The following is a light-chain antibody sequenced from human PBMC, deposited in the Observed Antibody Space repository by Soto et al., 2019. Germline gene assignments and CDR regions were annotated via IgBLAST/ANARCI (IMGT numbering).Light chain of an antibody. V-gene: IGKV3-15*01. Sequence: EIVMTQSPATLSVSPGERATLSCRASQSVSNNVAWYQQKPGQAPRLLIYHAATRATGIPARFSGSGSGTEVTLTISSLQAEDFAGYYCQQYNEWPLTFGGGTKVEIK. J-gene: IGKJ4*01. CDR2: HAA. CDR1: QSVSNN. CDR3: QQYNEWPLT.